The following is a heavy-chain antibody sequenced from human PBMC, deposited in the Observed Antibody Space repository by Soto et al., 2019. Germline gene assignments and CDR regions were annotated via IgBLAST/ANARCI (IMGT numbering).Heavy chain of an antibody. D-gene: IGHD2-15*01. V-gene: IGHV4-30-2*03. CDR2: IYYNGST. J-gene: IGHJ4*02. CDR1: GGSISSGGYS. CDR3: ARLRLMVAAATTSAGFDY. Sequence: PSETLSLTCAVSGGSISSGGYSWSWIRQPPGKGLEWIGYIYYNGSTYYNPSLKSRVTISLDTSKNEFSLKVSSVTATDTAVYYCARLRLMVAAATTSAGFDYWGQGTLVTVSS.